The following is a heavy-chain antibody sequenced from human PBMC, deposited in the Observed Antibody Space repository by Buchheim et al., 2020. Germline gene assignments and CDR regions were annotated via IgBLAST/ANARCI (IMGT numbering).Heavy chain of an antibody. Sequence: EVQLVESGGGLVKPGGSLRLSCAASGFTFSSYSMNWVRQAPGKGLEWVSSISSSSSYIYYADSVKGRFTISRDNAKNSLYPQMNSLRAEDTAVYYCARDSYGDYVHYYYGMDVWGQGTT. CDR3: ARDSYGDYVHYYYGMDV. CDR2: ISSSSSYI. J-gene: IGHJ6*02. D-gene: IGHD4-17*01. CDR1: GFTFSSYS. V-gene: IGHV3-21*01.